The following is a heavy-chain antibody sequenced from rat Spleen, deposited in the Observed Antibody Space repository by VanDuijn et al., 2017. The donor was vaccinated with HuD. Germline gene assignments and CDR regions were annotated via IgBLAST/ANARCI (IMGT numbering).Heavy chain of an antibody. Sequence: EVQLVESGGGLVQPGRSLKLSCAASGFTFSDYGMAWVRQAPTKGLEWVATISSDGRRNYYRDSVKGRFTISRDNAKSSLYLQMDSLRSEDTATYYCARRHYGYTDYFDCWGQGVMVTVSS. V-gene: IGHV5-29*01. J-gene: IGHJ2*01. D-gene: IGHD1-9*01. CDR3: ARRHYGYTDYFDC. CDR2: ISSDGRRN. CDR1: GFTFSDYG.